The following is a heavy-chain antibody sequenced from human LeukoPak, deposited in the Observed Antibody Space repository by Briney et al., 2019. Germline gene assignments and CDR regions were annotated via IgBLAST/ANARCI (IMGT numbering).Heavy chain of an antibody. CDR1: GFTFHDSA. V-gene: IGHV3-9*01. J-gene: IGHJ4*02. CDR2: ISWNSGNI. CDR3: ATGPNYYGTFDY. D-gene: IGHD3-10*01. Sequence: GGSLRLSCAAPGFTFHDSAMHWVRHAPGKGLEWVSSISWNSGNIGYADSVKGRFTISRDNVKNSLYLQMNSLKVEDTALYYCATGPNYYGTFDYWGQGTLVTVSS.